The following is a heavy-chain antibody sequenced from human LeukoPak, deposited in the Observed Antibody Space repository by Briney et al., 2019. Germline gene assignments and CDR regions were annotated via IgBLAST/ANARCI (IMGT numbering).Heavy chain of an antibody. D-gene: IGHD6-6*01. J-gene: IGHJ6*02. CDR3: ATPARPGYYYYGMDV. Sequence: GESLKISCKGSGYSFTSYWIGWVRQMPGKGLEWMGIIYPGDSDTRYSPSFQGRVTISADKSISTAYLQWSSLKASDTAMYYCATPARPGYYYYGMDVWGQGTTVTVSS. V-gene: IGHV5-51*01. CDR2: IYPGDSDT. CDR1: GYSFTSYW.